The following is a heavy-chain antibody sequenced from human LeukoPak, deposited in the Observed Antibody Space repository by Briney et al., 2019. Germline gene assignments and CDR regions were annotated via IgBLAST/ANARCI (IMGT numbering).Heavy chain of an antibody. J-gene: IGHJ4*02. CDR2: INNYNGNT. D-gene: IGHD6-13*01. CDR3: ARDGLFDSSSSV. CDR1: GYIFTSYG. V-gene: IGHV1-18*01. Sequence: ASVKVSCKASGYIFTSYGISWVRQAPGQGLEWMGWINNYNGNTKYAQKLQGRVTMTTDTSTTTAYMELRSLRSGDTAVYYCARDGLFDSSSSVWGQGTLVTVSS.